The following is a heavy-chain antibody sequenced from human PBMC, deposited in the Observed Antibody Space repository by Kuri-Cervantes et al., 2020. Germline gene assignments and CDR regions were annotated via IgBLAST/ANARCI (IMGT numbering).Heavy chain of an antibody. J-gene: IGHJ4*02. CDR3: ARAYFDWAPHFDY. D-gene: IGHD3-9*01. CDR1: GYTFTGYY. V-gene: IGHV1-2*02. CDR2: INPNSGGT. Sequence: ASVKVSCKASGYTFTGYYMHWVRQAPGQGLEWMGWINPNSGGTSYAQKFQGRVTMTRDTSTSTVYMELSSLRSEDTAVYYCARAYFDWAPHFDYWGQGTLVTVSS.